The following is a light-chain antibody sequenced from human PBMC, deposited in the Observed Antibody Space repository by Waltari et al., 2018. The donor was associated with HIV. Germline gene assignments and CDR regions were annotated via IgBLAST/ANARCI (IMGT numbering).Light chain of an antibody. CDR2: DAS. CDR3: QQRSNWPPLT. CDR1: ESVSSD. V-gene: IGKV3-11*01. J-gene: IGKJ4*01. Sequence: EVVLTQSPATLSLSPGERATLSCRASESVSSDLAWIQQRPGQAPRPLIYDASNRATGVPARFTGSGSGTDFTLTISSLQPEDFAFYFCQQRSNWPPLTFGGGTK.